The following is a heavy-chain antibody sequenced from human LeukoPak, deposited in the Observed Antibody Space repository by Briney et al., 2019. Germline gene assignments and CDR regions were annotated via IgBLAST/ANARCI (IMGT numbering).Heavy chain of an antibody. D-gene: IGHD3-10*01. CDR1: GFTFSDYG. CDR2: IWYDGSKK. J-gene: IGHJ5*02. V-gene: IGHV3-30*02. Sequence: GGSLRLSCAASGFTFSDYGMHWVRQAPGKGLEWVTLIWYDGSKKWYADSVKGRFTISRDNAKNSVYLQVDSLRTEDMALYYCAKAKKKWMVRGEGNWFDPWGQGTLVTVSS. CDR3: AKAKKKWMVRGEGNWFDP.